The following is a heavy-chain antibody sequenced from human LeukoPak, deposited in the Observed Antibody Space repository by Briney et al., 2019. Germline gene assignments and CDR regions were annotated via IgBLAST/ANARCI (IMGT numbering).Heavy chain of an antibody. CDR2: ISYDGSNK. J-gene: IGHJ4*02. D-gene: IGHD2-2*02. CDR3: ARDLHCSSTSCYTNSPIPQFIFDY. CDR1: GFTFSSYA. Sequence: PGGSLRLSCAASGFTFSSYAMHWVRQAPGKGLEWVAVISYDGSNKYYADSVKGRFTISRDNSKNTLYLQMNSLRAEDTAVYYCARDLHCSSTSCYTNSPIPQFIFDYWGQGTLVTVSS. V-gene: IGHV3-30-3*01.